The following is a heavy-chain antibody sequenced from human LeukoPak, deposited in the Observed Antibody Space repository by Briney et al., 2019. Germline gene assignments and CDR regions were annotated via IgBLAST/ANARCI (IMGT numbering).Heavy chain of an antibody. D-gene: IGHD3-3*01. CDR1: GGSISSYY. CDR3: ARAGYSTYDFWSGYPDAFDI. J-gene: IGHJ3*02. Sequence: KTSETLSLTCTVSGGSISSYYWSWIRQPPGKGLEWIGYIYYSGSTNYNPSLKSRVTISVDTSKNQFSLKLSSVTAADTAVYYCARAGYSTYDFWSGYPDAFDIWGQGTMVTVSS. CDR2: IYYSGST. V-gene: IGHV4-59*08.